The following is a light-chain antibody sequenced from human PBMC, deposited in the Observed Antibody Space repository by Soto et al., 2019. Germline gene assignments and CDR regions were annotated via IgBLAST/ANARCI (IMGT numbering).Light chain of an antibody. J-gene: IGKJ1*01. CDR3: QQSYSTAWT. Sequence: DIQMTQSPSSLSASVGDRVTITCRASQSIRNYLNWYRQTPGKAPKLLIYAASSLQGGVPSRFSGSGSGSDFTLTISSLEAEDFATYYCQQSYSTAWTFGQGTRWIS. CDR1: QSIRNY. V-gene: IGKV1-39*01. CDR2: AAS.